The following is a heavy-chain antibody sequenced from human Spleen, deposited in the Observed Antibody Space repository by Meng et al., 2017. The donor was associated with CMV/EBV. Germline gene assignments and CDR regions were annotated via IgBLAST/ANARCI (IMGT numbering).Heavy chain of an antibody. V-gene: IGHV1-46*01. D-gene: IGHD3-10*01. CDR1: GYTFTSYY. Sequence: SGYTFTSYYMHWVRQAPGQGLEWMGIINPSGGSTRYAQKFQGRVTMTRDTSTSTVYMELSSLRSEDTAVYYCARDRIRGVIITPFDYWGQGTLVTVSS. J-gene: IGHJ4*02. CDR2: INPSGGST. CDR3: ARDRIRGVIITPFDY.